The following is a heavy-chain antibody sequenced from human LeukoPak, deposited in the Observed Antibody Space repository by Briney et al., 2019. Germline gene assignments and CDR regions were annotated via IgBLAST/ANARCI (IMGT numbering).Heavy chain of an antibody. J-gene: IGHJ6*03. CDR2: IYYIGST. V-gene: IGHV4-61*01. Sequence: SETLSLTCTVSGYSISSAYYWGWIRQPPGKGLEWIGYIYYIGSTNYNPSLKGRATIPVATSKNQFSLRPSSVTAGHTLLSYCAKGGKQHGQGGFGELLYYYYYMDVWGKGTTVTVSS. CDR1: GYSISSAYY. CDR3: AKGGKQHGQGGFGELLYYYYYMDV. D-gene: IGHD3-10*01.